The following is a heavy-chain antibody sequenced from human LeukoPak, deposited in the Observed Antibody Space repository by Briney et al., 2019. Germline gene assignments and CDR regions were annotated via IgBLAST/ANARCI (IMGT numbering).Heavy chain of an antibody. D-gene: IGHD3-10*01. J-gene: IGHJ5*02. V-gene: IGHV1-46*01. Sequence: ASVKVSCKASGYTFTSYYMHWVRQAPGQGLEWMGIINPSGGSTSYAQKFQGRVTMTRNTSISTAYMELSSLRSEDTAVYYCARGELFTPFDPWGQGTLVTVSS. CDR3: ARGELFTPFDP. CDR1: GYTFTSYY. CDR2: INPSGGST.